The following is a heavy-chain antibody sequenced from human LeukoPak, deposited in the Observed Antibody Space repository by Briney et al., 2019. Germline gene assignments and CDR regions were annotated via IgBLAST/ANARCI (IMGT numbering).Heavy chain of an antibody. Sequence: PGRSLTVSCPDSGFTFSSYGMHWVRPAPGKGLEWVAGISHDGSNKYYADSVKGRFTISRDNSKNTLYLQMNSLRAEDTAVYYCAKQMDHVHSSSWWWGFDYWGQGTLVTVSS. CDR1: GFTFSSYG. CDR2: ISHDGSNK. CDR3: AKQMDHVHSSSWWWGFDY. J-gene: IGHJ4*02. D-gene: IGHD6-13*01. V-gene: IGHV3-30*18.